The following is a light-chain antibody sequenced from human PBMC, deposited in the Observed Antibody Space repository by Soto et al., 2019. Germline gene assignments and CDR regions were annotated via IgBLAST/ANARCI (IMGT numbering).Light chain of an antibody. Sequence: EIVLTQSPATLSLSPGERATLFCRASPSVSSYLAWYQQKAGQAPRLLIYDASNRATGIPARFSGSGSGTDFTLTISSLEPEDFAVYYCQQRSNWPWTFGQGTKVEIK. J-gene: IGKJ1*01. V-gene: IGKV3-11*01. CDR1: PSVSSY. CDR2: DAS. CDR3: QQRSNWPWT.